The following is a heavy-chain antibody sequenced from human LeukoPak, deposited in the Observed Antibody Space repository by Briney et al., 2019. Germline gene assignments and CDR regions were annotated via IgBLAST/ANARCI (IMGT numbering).Heavy chain of an antibody. Sequence: GGSLRLSCAASGFTFSTCWMSWVRQAPGKGLEWVAYINQDGSEKYYVDSVKGRFTISRDNAKNSLYLQMNSLRAEDTAVHYCARPRGGRGYSGYDPYYFDYWGQGTLVTVSS. J-gene: IGHJ4*02. CDR1: GFTFSTCW. D-gene: IGHD5-12*01. CDR2: INQDGSEK. CDR3: ARPRGGRGYSGYDPYYFDY. V-gene: IGHV3-7*03.